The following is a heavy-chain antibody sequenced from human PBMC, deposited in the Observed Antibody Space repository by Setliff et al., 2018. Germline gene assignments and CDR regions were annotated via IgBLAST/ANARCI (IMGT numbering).Heavy chain of an antibody. CDR1: GFSFSSYA. J-gene: IGHJ4*01. D-gene: IGHD3-3*01. Sequence: GGSLRLSCAASGFSFSSYAMSWVRQAPGKGLEWVSSIIGSGISTYYADSVQGRFPISRDNHKNTLHLQMNSLRVEDTAIYYCAKSPHDFWSGRVFFDYWGQGILVTVSS. CDR3: AKSPHDFWSGRVFFDY. V-gene: IGHV3-23*01. CDR2: IIGSGIST.